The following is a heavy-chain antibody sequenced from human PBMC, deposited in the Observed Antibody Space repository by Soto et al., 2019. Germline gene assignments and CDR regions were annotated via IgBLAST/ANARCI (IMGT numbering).Heavy chain of an antibody. J-gene: IGHJ3*01. CDR3: AKTYSSGRGAFDV. V-gene: IGHV3-48*01. D-gene: IGHD6-19*01. Sequence: EVQLVESGGGLVQPGGSLRLSCAASGFTFSSYSMNRVRQAPGKGLEWVSYISSGSSTIYYADSVKGRFTISRDNAQNSLYLQMNSLRAEDTAVYYCAKTYSSGRGAFDVWGQGTMVTVSS. CDR2: ISSGSSTI. CDR1: GFTFSSYS.